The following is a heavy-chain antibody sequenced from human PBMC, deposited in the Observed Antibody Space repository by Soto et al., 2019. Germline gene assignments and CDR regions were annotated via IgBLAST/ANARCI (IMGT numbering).Heavy chain of an antibody. V-gene: IGHV3-23*01. J-gene: IGHJ4*02. CDR1: GFTCSSYA. CDR2: ISGSGGST. Sequence: EVQLLESGGGLVQPGGSLRLSCAASGFTCSSYAMSWVRQAPGQGLEWVSAISGSGGSTYYADSVKGRFTISRDNSKNTLYLQMNSLRAEDTAVYYCAKRSAQEGPYYCDYWGQGTLVTVSS. CDR3: AKRSAQEGPYYCDY.